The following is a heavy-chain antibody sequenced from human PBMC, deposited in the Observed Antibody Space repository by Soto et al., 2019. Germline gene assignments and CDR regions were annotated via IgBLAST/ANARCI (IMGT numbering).Heavy chain of an antibody. D-gene: IGHD6-13*01. CDR3: ARYRREAVAGYTLDN. J-gene: IGHJ4*02. CDR1: GGSISSSS. Sequence: PSDTLSLNCTVSGGSISSSSWSWIRQPPGRGLEWIGYIYNSGSTNYNPSLKSRVTISEDTSKSQFSLKVNSMTAADTAVYYCARYRREAVAGYTLDNWGQGILVTVSS. CDR2: IYNSGST. V-gene: IGHV4-59*07.